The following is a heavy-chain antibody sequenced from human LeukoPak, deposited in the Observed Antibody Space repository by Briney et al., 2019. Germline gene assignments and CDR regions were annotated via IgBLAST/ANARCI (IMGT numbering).Heavy chain of an antibody. V-gene: IGHV1-18*01. CDR2: ISAYNGNT. J-gene: IGHJ4*02. D-gene: IGHD6-13*01. CDR3: ARDLRIAAAGFPCY. Sequence: GASVKLSCKASGYTFTSYGISWVRQAPGHGLEWMGWISAYNGNTNYAQKLQGRVTMTTDTSTSTAYMELRSLRSDDTAVYYCARDLRIAAAGFPCYWGQGTLVTVSS. CDR1: GYTFTSYG.